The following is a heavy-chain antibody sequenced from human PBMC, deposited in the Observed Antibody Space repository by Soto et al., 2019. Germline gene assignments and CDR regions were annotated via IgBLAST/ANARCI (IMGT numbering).Heavy chain of an antibody. V-gene: IGHV4-59*01. CDR3: ARALKLYYDFWSGYYTPPLNAFDI. CDR2: IYYSGST. J-gene: IGHJ3*02. Sequence: PSETLSLTCTASGGSISSYYWSWIRQPPGKGLEWIGYIYYSGSTNYNPSLKSRVTISVDTSKNQFSLKLSSVTAADTAVYYCARALKLYYDFWSGYYTPPLNAFDIWGQGTMVTVSS. CDR1: GGSISSYY. D-gene: IGHD3-3*01.